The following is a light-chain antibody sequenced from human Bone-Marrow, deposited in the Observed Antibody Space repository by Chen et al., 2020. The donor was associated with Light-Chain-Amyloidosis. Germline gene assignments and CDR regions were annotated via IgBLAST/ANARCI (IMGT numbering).Light chain of an antibody. CDR2: DDS. J-gene: IGLJ2*01. CDR3: QVWDGSSAHVV. CDR1: NIGSTS. V-gene: IGLV3-21*02. Sequence: SYVLTQPSSVSVAPGQTATIACGGNNIGSTSVHWYQQQPGQAPVLIVYDDSDRPSGIPERFSGSNSGNRATLTISRDEAGDEADYYCQVWDGSSAHVVFGGGTKLSVL.